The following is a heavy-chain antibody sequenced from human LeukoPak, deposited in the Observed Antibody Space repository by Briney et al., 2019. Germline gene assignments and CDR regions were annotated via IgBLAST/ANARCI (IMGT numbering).Heavy chain of an antibody. CDR2: NSSSDSTI. D-gene: IGHD6-13*01. V-gene: IGHV3-48*03. CDR3: ARPPYSSSWDPGWFDP. CDR1: GFSFNIYE. J-gene: IGHJ5*02. Sequence: HAGGSLRLSCTASGFSFNIYEMNWVRQAPGKGLEWVSYNSSSDSTIYYADSVKGRFTISRDSAKDLLYLQMNSLRAEDTAVYYCARPPYSSSWDPGWFDPWGQGTLITVSS.